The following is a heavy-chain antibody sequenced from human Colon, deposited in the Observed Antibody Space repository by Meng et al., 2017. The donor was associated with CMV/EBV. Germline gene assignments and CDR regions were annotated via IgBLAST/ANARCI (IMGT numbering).Heavy chain of an antibody. CDR2: VVSRGSTT. D-gene: IGHD6-13*01. J-gene: IGHJ4*02. V-gene: IGHV3-48*03. CDR3: ARSRAAADVDY. CDR1: GFVFSNYE. Sequence: GGSLRLSCVASGFVFSNYEMIWVRQAPGKGLEWVAYVVSRGSTTYYADSVKGRFTISRDNGKKSLFLQMNNLGAEDTAVYYCARSRAAADVDYWGQGTLVTVSS.